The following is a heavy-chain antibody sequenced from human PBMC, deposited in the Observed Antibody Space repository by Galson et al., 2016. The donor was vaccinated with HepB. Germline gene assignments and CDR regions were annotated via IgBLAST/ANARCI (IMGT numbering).Heavy chain of an antibody. J-gene: IGHJ4*02. Sequence: SLRLSCAASGFIFSRFGMHWVRQAPGKGLEWVAVISYDGNQKYYADSVKGRFTISRDKSNNTLYLQMDRLRTEDTAIYYCAKTSSAYYATLLDYWGQGALVTVSS. CDR1: GFIFSRFG. D-gene: IGHD3-22*01. CDR2: ISYDGNQK. V-gene: IGHV3-30*18. CDR3: AKTSSAYYATLLDY.